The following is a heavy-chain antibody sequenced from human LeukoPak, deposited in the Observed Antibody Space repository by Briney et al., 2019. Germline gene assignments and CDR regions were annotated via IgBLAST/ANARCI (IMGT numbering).Heavy chain of an antibody. Sequence: GGSLRLSCAASGFTFSSYWVSWVRQAPGKGLEWVGNIKQDGSEKYYVDSVKGRFTTSRDNAKNSLYLQMNSLRAEDTAVYYCARVSAYFDYWGQGTLVTVSS. CDR3: ARVSAYFDY. D-gene: IGHD2-2*01. V-gene: IGHV3-7*02. J-gene: IGHJ4*02. CDR2: IKQDGSEK. CDR1: GFTFSSYW.